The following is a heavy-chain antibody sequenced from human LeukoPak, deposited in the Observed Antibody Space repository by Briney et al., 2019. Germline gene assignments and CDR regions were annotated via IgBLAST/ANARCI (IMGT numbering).Heavy chain of an antibody. CDR2: IIPIFGTA. V-gene: IGHV1-69*05. Sequence: GSSVKVSCKASGGTFSSYAISWVRQAPGQGLEWMGGIIPIFGTANYAQKFQGRVTITTDESTSTAYMELSSLRSEDTAVYYCARDLGGRHGWFDPWGQGTLVTVSS. CDR3: ARDLGGRHGWFDP. CDR1: GGTFSSYA. D-gene: IGHD1-26*01. J-gene: IGHJ5*02.